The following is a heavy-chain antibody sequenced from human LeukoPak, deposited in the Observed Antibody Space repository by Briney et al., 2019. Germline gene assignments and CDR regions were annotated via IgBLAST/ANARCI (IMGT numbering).Heavy chain of an antibody. CDR2: ITSGSSNI. V-gene: IGHV3-48*01. CDR1: GFIFSNYN. J-gene: IGHJ4*02. CDR3: AKAGSIRFDY. D-gene: IGHD1-26*01. Sequence: GGSLRLSCAAAGFIFSNYNMNWVRQAPGKGLEWISYITSGSSNIYYADSVKGRFTISRDNVKNSLYLQMNSLRAEDTAVYYCAKAGSIRFDYWGQGTLVTVSS.